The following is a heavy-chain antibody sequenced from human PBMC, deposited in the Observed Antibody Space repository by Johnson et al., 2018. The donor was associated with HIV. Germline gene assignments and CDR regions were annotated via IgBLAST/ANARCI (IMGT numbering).Heavy chain of an antibody. CDR2: ISYDGSNK. V-gene: IGHV3-30*18. J-gene: IGHJ3*02. Sequence: VQLVESGGGVVQPGRSLRLSCATSGFTFSDYGMHWVRQAPGKGLEWVAVISYDGSNKYYADSVKGRFTISRDNSKNALYLQMNSLRAEDTAVYYCAKDGAWGADAFDIWGQGTMVTVSS. CDR3: AKDGAWGADAFDI. D-gene: IGHD3-16*01. CDR1: GFTFSDYG.